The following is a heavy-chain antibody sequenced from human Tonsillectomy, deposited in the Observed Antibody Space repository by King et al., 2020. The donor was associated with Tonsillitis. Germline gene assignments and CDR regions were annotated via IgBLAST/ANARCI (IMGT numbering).Heavy chain of an antibody. V-gene: IGHV4-34*01. CDR2: INHSGSI. J-gene: IGHJ3*02. CDR3: ASRWGLGAFDI. D-gene: IGHD2-21*01. CDR1: GAFFSAYY. Sequence: VQLQQWGAGLLKPSETLSLTCAVYGAFFSAYYWSWIRQPPGRRLEGIGEINHSGSINYNPSLKSRVNISVDTSKNQFSLKLSSVTAADTALYYCASRWGLGAFDIWGQGTMVTVSS.